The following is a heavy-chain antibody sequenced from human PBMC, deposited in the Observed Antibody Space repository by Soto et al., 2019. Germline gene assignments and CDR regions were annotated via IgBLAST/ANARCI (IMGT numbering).Heavy chain of an antibody. CDR1: GFTFSSYA. CDR2: ISGSGGST. J-gene: IGHJ4*02. V-gene: IGHV3-23*01. D-gene: IGHD5-12*01. Sequence: GGSLRLSCAASGFTFSSYAMSWVRQAPGKGLEWVSAISGSGGSTYYADSVKGRFTISRDNSKNTLYLQMNSLRAEDTAVYYCVKTQRPPRWLQLYYWGQGTLVTVSS. CDR3: VKTQRPPRWLQLYY.